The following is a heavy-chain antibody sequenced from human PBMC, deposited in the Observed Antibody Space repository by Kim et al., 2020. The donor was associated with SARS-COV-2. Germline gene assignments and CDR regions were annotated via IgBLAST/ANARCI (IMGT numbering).Heavy chain of an antibody. V-gene: IGHV4-34*01. D-gene: IGHD3-22*01. CDR2: INHSGST. Sequence: SETLSLTCAVYGGSFSGYYWSWIRQPPGKGLEWIGEINHSGSTNYNPSLKSRVTISVDTSKNQFSLKLSSVTAADTAVYYCARGMRYYDSSGPPHPLDYWGQGTLVTVSS. CDR3: ARGMRYYDSSGPPHPLDY. J-gene: IGHJ4*02. CDR1: GGSFSGYY.